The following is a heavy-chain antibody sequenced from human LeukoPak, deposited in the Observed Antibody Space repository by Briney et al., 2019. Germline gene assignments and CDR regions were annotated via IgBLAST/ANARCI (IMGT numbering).Heavy chain of an antibody. D-gene: IGHD2-2*01. Sequence: GGSLRLSCAASGFTFSSYSMNWVRQAPGKGLEWVSSISSSSSYIYYADSVKGRFTISRDNAKNSLYLQMNRLRAEDTAVYYCASLGYCSSTSCYDTPYYYYGMDVWGQGTTVTVSS. CDR1: GFTFSSYS. CDR2: ISSSSSYI. J-gene: IGHJ6*02. CDR3: ASLGYCSSTSCYDTPYYYYGMDV. V-gene: IGHV3-21*01.